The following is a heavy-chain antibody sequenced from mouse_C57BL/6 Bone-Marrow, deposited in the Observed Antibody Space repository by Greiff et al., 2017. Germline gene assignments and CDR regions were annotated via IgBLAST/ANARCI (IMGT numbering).Heavy chain of an antibody. J-gene: IGHJ1*03. D-gene: IGHD1-1*01. CDR2: IHPSDSDT. Sequence: VQLQQPGAELVKPGASAKVSCKASGYTFTSYWMHWVKQRPGQGLEWIGRIHPSDSDTNYNQKFKGKATLTVDKSSSTAYMQLSSLTSGDSAVYYCEIAEHYGSSYWYFDVWGTGTTVTVSS. CDR1: GYTFTSYW. V-gene: IGHV1-74*04. CDR3: EIAEHYGSSYWYFDV.